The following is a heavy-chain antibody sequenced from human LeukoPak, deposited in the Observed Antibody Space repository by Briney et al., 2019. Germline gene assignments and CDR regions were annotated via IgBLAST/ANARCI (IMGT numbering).Heavy chain of an antibody. CDR2: IYYSGST. CDR1: GTSLNGHY. J-gene: IGHJ5*02. V-gene: IGHV4-59*06. CDR3: ARTYYDFWSGYFHP. Sequence: SETLSLTCAVYGTSLNGHYWSWIRQPPGKGLEWIGYIYYSGSTYYNPSLKSRVTISVDTSKNQFSLKLSSVTAADTAVYYCARTYYDFWSGYFHPWGQGTLVTVSS. D-gene: IGHD3-3*01.